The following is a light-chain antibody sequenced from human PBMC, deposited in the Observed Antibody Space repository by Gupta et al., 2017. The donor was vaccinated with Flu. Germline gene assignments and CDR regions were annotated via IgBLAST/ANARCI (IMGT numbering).Light chain of an antibody. CDR1: SSNIGYNT. CDR3: AAPDARPNGVV. CDR2: TNN. Sequence: QSVLTETPSASGTPGQRVTISCSGSSSNIGYNTVNCYQQLPGTAPQLTIYTNNQRPSGVPDRFSGAKSGTSASLATTGLQSEDGADYYYAAPDARPNGVVFGGGTKLTVL. J-gene: IGLJ2*01. V-gene: IGLV1-44*01.